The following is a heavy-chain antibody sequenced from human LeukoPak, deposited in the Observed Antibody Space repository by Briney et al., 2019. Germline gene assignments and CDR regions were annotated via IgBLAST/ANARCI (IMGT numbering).Heavy chain of an antibody. CDR3: ARGGTRWLQPRDYFDY. V-gene: IGHV4-34*01. D-gene: IGHD5-24*01. CDR2: INHSGST. J-gene: IGHJ4*02. CDR1: GGSFSGYY. Sequence: PSETLSLTCAVYGGSFSGYYWSWIRQPPGKGLEWIGEINHSGSTNYNPSLESRVTISVDTSKNQFSLKLSSVTAADTAVYYCARGGTRWLQPRDYFDYWGQGTLVTVSS.